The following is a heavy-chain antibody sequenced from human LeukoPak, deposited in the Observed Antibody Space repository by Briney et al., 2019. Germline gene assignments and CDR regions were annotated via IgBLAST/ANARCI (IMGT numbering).Heavy chain of an antibody. V-gene: IGHV3-23*01. D-gene: IGHD6-6*01. J-gene: IGHJ4*02. CDR3: AKDKEYSSSSFFGRTDY. Sequence: GGSLRLSCAASGFTFSSYAMSWVRQAPGKGLEWVPAISGSGDSTYYADADSVQGRFTISRDNSKNTLYLQMNSLSAEDTAVYYCAKDKEYSSSSFFGRTDYWGQGILVTVSS. CDR2: ISGSGDST. CDR1: GFTFSSYA.